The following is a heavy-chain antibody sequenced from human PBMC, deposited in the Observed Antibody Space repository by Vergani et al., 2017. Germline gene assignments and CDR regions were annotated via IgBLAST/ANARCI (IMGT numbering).Heavy chain of an antibody. CDR2: IYHTGST. V-gene: IGHV4-38-2*01. Sequence: QVQLQESGPGQVKPSETLSLTCAVSGYSISDGYYWGWIRQPPGKGLEWIGGIYHTGSTYYNPSLKSRVTLSIDTSKNQFSLKIDSVTAADTAVYFCASRLGFCRDTICYGNTDYWGRGTLVTVSS. CDR3: ASRLGFCRDTICYGNTDY. CDR1: GYSISDGYY. J-gene: IGHJ4*02. D-gene: IGHD2-2*01.